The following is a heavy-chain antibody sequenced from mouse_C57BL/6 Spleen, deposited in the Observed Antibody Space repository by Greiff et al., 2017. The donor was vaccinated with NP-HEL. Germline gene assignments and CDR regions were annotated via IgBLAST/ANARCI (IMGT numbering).Heavy chain of an antibody. V-gene: IGHV1-54*01. CDR1: GYAFTNYL. CDR2: INPGSGGT. Sequence: QVHVKQSGAELVRPGTSVKVSCKASGYAFTNYLIEWVKQRPGQGLEWIGVINPGSGGTNYNEKFKGKATLTADKSSSTAYMQLSSLTSEDSAVYFCARSRGSEKLAYWGQGTLVTVSA. CDR3: ARSRGSEKLAY. J-gene: IGHJ3*01.